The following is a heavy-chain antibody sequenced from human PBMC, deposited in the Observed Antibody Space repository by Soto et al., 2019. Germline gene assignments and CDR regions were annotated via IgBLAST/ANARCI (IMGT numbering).Heavy chain of an antibody. CDR1: GYTFTSYD. V-gene: IGHV1-8*01. CDR2: MNPNSGNT. Sequence: QVQLVQSGAEVKKPGASVKVSCKASGYTFTSYDINWVRQATGQGLEWMGWMNPNSGNTGYARKFQGRVTMTRNTSISTAYMDPSSLRSDDTAAYHWARERSAAGTGWFDPWGQGTLVTVSS. CDR3: ARERSAAGTGWFDP. J-gene: IGHJ5*02. D-gene: IGHD6-13*01.